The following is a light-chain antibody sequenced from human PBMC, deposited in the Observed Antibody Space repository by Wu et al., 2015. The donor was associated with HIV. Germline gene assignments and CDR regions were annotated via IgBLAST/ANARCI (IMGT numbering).Light chain of an antibody. CDR1: QSVNIN. J-gene: IGKJ2*01. V-gene: IGKV3-15*01. CDR2: GAS. Sequence: VMTQSPVTLSVSPGERATLSCRASQSVNINLAWYQQKPGQAPRLLIYGASTRAVGIPARFSASGSGTEFTLTISSLQSEDFAVYYCQQYDIWPPYTFGQGTKLEIK. CDR3: QQYDIWPPYT.